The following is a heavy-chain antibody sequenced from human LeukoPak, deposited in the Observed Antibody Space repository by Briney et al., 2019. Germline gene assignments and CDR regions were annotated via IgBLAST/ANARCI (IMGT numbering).Heavy chain of an antibody. Sequence: GSLRLSCAASGFTFSSYSMNWVRQAPGKGLEWVSFISSSSSTIYYADSVKGRFTISRDSTKNSLYLQMNSLRAEDTAVYYCARDRGGSYSAIDYWGQGTLVTVSS. J-gene: IGHJ4*02. CDR1: GFTFSSYS. V-gene: IGHV3-48*04. CDR2: ISSSSSTI. CDR3: ARDRGGSYSAIDY. D-gene: IGHD1-26*01.